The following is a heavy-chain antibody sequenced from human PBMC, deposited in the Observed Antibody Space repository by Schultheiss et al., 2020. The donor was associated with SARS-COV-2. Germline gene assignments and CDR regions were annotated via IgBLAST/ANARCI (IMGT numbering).Heavy chain of an antibody. J-gene: IGHJ4*02. V-gene: IGHV3-15*01. CDR2: IKSKTDGGTT. CDR3: ARETLSGWYSY. D-gene: IGHD6-19*01. CDR1: GFTFSSYG. Sequence: GGSLRLSCAASGFTFSSYGMHWVRQAPGKGLEWVGRIKSKTDGGTTDYAAPVKGRFTISRDENTLYLQMNSLKTEDTAVYYCARETLSGWYSYWGQGSLVTVSS.